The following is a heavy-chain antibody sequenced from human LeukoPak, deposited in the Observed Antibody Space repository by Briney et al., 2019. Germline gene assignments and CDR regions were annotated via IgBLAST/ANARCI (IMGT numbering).Heavy chain of an antibody. J-gene: IGHJ4*02. CDR1: GFTFSDYA. V-gene: IGHV3-30-3*01. CDR3: ARGGSSWYYFDY. CDR2: ISYDGSNK. D-gene: IGHD6-13*01. Sequence: GGSLRLSCTVSGFTFSDYAMHWLRQAPGKGLEWVAVISYDGSNKYYADSVKGRFTISRDNSKNTLYLQMNSLRAEDTAVYYCARGGSSWYYFDYWGQGTLVTVSS.